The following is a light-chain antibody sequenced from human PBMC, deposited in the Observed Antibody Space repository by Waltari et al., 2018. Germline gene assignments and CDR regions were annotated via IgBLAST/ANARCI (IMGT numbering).Light chain of an antibody. J-gene: IGKJ1*01. V-gene: IGKV3-15*01. Sequence: EVVMTQSPATLSVSQGERATLSCRASQSISINMVWYQQRPGQAPRLLRYAASMRATDIPARFSGSGSGTEFTLTISSVQSEDAAVYYCQQFNDWPRTFGQGTKVEIK. CDR1: QSISIN. CDR2: AAS. CDR3: QQFNDWPRT.